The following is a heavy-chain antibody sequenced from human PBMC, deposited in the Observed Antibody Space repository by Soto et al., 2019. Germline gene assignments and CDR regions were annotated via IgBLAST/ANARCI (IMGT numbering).Heavy chain of an antibody. D-gene: IGHD6-19*01. J-gene: IGHJ4*02. CDR3: VRDSGNGWKDY. CDR1: GGSISSTNW. Sequence: QVQLQESGPGLVKPSGTLSLTCAVSGGSISSTNWWNWVRQPPGKGLEWIGEIDHSGSTNYNPSLKRRGTRSVDNPKNQFSLKLSSVTAADTAVYYCVRDSGNGWKDYWGQGTLVTVSS. CDR2: IDHSGST. V-gene: IGHV4-4*02.